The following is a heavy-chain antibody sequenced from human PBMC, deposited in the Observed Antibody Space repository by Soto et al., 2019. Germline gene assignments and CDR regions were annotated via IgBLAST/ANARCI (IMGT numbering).Heavy chain of an antibody. CDR1: GYTFTTSG. D-gene: IGHD6-19*01. Sequence: GASVKVSCKASGYTFTTSGFSWVRQAPGQGLEWLAYINVYDGHTRYAQKFQGRVTLTTDTSTTTAYMELSSLRSDDTAVYFCVRDEQWLLVYWGQGTLVTVSS. V-gene: IGHV1-18*01. CDR2: INVYDGHT. J-gene: IGHJ4*02. CDR3: VRDEQWLLVY.